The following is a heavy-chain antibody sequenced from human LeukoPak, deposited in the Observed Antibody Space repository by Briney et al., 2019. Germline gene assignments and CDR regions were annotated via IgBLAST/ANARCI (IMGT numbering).Heavy chain of an antibody. Sequence: HTGGSLRLSCAASGLTFSRYWMHWVRQAPGKGLVWVSRINSEGSSTSYADSVKGRFTISRDNAKNTLYLQMNSLRAEDTAVYYCASRDQSCSGDTCYPIDYWGQGTLVTVSS. CDR1: GLTFSRYW. V-gene: IGHV3-74*01. CDR3: ASRDQSCSGDTCYPIDY. J-gene: IGHJ4*02. CDR2: INSEGSST. D-gene: IGHD2-15*01.